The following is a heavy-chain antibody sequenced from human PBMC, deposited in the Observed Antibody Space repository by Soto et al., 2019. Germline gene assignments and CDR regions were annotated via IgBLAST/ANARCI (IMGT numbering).Heavy chain of an antibody. CDR1: GGSISSGGYY. D-gene: IGHD3-16*02. CDR3: VGGVIALHGDV. Sequence: SETLSLTCTVSGGSISSGGYYWSWIRQHPGKGLEWIGYIYYSGSTYYNPSLKSRVTISVDTSKNQFSLKLSSVTAADTAVYYCVGGVIALHGDVWGKGTTVTVSS. CDR2: IYYSGST. J-gene: IGHJ6*04. V-gene: IGHV4-31*03.